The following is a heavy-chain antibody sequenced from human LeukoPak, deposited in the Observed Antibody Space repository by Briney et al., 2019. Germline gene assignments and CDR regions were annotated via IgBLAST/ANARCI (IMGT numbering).Heavy chain of an antibody. Sequence: GASLSLSCAASGFTFSTHAMTWVREAPGEGREWVSTINESGGRTYYADSVKGRFTISRDNSKNTLFLQMNSLRAEDTAVYYCARGYSSNYYGVFDYWGQGTLVTVAS. V-gene: IGHV3-23*01. CDR3: ARGYSSNYYGVFDY. CDR2: INESGGRT. CDR1: GFTFSTHA. J-gene: IGHJ4*02. D-gene: IGHD4-11*01.